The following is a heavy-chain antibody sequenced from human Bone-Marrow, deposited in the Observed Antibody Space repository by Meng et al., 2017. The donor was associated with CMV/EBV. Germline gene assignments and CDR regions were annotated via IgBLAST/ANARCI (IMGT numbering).Heavy chain of an antibody. J-gene: IGHJ6*02. CDR2: IIPMIDKA. D-gene: IGHD3-10*01. V-gene: IGHV1-69*10. CDR3: ASAMVRTVTTYYYYLYGLDV. Sequence: SVKVSCKASGGTFSSYAISWVRQAPGQGLEWMGGIIPMIDKAHHAQKFRGTVTITADKSTGTAYMELNSLKSDDTAVYYCASAMVRTVTTYYYYLYGLDVWGQGHTVNFYS. CDR1: GGTFSSYA.